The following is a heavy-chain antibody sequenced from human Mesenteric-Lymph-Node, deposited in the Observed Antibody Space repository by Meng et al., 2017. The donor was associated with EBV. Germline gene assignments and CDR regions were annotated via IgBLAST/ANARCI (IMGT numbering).Heavy chain of an antibody. Sequence: QVQVQESGPGLVKPSGTLSLTCAVSGGSISGNNWWSWIRQPPGKGLEWIGEVFHIGSTNYNPSLKSRVTISLDKSKNQFSLKLTSVTAADTAVYFCARVSEISGTWLDCWGQGTLVTVSS. CDR3: ARVSEISGTWLDC. D-gene: IGHD1-7*01. CDR1: GGSISGNNW. J-gene: IGHJ1*01. V-gene: IGHV4-4*02. CDR2: VFHIGST.